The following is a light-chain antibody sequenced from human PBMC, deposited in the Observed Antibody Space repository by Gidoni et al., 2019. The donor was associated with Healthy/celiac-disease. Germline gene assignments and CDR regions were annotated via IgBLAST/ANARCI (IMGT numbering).Light chain of an antibody. V-gene: IGKV3-20*01. CDR3: QQYGSSPDT. Sequence: MVLTRAQSTLSLSPGERATLSCRASQSVSSSYLAWYQQKPGQAPRLLIYGASSRATGSPDRFSGSGSGTDFTLTISRLGLEDFAVYYCQQYGSSPDTFGPGTKVDIK. CDR1: QSVSSSY. CDR2: GAS. J-gene: IGKJ3*01.